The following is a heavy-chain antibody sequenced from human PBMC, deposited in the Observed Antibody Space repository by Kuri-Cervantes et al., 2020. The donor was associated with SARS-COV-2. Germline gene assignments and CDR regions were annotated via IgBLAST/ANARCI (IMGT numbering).Heavy chain of an antibody. Sequence: GGSLRLSCAASGFTFSSYSMNWVRQAPGKGLEWVSSISSSSSYIYYADSVKGRFTISRDNAKNSLYLQMNSLRAEDTAVYYCARTHIVVVPAAWWFDPWGQGTLVTVS. D-gene: IGHD2-2*01. V-gene: IGHV3-21*01. CDR2: ISSSSSYI. J-gene: IGHJ5*02. CDR3: ARTHIVVVPAAWWFDP. CDR1: GFTFSSYS.